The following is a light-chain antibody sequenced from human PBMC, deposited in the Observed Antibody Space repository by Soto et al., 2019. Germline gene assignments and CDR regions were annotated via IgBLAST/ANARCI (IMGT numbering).Light chain of an antibody. V-gene: IGKV3-15*01. J-gene: IGKJ4*01. Sequence: EIVLTQSPATLSVSPGERATLSCRASQSVSSDLAWYQQKPGQAPRLLIYHASTRVTGMPDRFSGSGSGTDFTLTISSLQSEDVAVYYCQHYTNWPLTFGGGTKVDIK. CDR1: QSVSSD. CDR3: QHYTNWPLT. CDR2: HAS.